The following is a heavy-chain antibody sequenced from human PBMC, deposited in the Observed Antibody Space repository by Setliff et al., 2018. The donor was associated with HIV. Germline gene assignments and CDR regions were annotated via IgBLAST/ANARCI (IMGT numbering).Heavy chain of an antibody. D-gene: IGHD3-3*01. CDR2: IFYSGIT. CDR1: SGSITSRTYY. Sequence: PSETLSLTCTVSSGSITSRTYYWGWIRQPPGKGLEWIGSIFYSGITYCNPSLKSRVSISVDTSKNQFSLNLTSVTAADTAVYYCARSKTFYDFWGGYYTHGAFKIWGLGTMVTVSS. CDR3: ARSKTFYDFWGGYYTHGAFKI. J-gene: IGHJ3*02. V-gene: IGHV4-39*01.